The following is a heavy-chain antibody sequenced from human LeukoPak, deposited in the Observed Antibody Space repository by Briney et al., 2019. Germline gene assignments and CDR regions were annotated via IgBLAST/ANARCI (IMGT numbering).Heavy chain of an antibody. CDR1: GGTFSSYA. Sequence: SVKVSCKASGGTFSSYAISWVRQAPGQGLEWMGGIIPIFGTANYAQKFQGRVTITTDESTSTAYMELSSLRSEDTAVYYCASGRDGYNYVPFDYWGQEPWSPSPQ. CDR2: IIPIFGTA. CDR3: ASGRDGYNYVPFDY. V-gene: IGHV1-69*05. D-gene: IGHD5-24*01. J-gene: IGHJ4*01.